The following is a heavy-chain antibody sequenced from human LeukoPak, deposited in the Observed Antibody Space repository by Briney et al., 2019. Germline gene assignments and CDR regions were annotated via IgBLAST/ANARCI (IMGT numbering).Heavy chain of an antibody. CDR3: ARDVNRRAFDI. CDR2: IYRTESGGST. J-gene: IGHJ3*02. V-gene: IGHV3-53*01. CDR1: GFSVSSNY. D-gene: IGHD3-16*02. Sequence: QSGGSLRLSCPASGFSVSSNYMTWVRQAPGKGLEWVSVIYRTESGGSTYYADSVKGRFTISRDNSKNTLYLQMNSLRVEDTAVYYWARDVNRRAFDIWGQGKMVTVSS.